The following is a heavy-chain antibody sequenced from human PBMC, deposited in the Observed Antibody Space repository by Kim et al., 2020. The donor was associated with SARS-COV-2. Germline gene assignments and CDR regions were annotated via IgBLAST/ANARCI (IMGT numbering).Heavy chain of an antibody. D-gene: IGHD6-13*01. J-gene: IGHJ4*02. CDR3: ARRYSSTNAFDY. V-gene: IGHV3-23*01. Sequence: NTESGKGRFTISRDNSKNTLKLQMNTLSAEDTAVYYCARRYSSTNAFDYWGQGTLVTVSS.